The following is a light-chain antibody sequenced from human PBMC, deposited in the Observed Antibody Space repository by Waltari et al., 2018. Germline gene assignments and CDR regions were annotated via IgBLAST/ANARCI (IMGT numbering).Light chain of an antibody. V-gene: IGLV5-45*03. Sequence: QAVLTQPSSLSASPGASASLPCTLRSGMNVGTYTIYWYRQKPGSPPQYLLRYKSDSDYQKVSGVPSHFSGSKDASANAGILLISGLQSEDEADYYCMIWHSSASVFGGGTKLTVL. CDR3: MIWHSSASV. CDR1: SGMNVGTYT. CDR2: YKSDSDY. J-gene: IGLJ3*02.